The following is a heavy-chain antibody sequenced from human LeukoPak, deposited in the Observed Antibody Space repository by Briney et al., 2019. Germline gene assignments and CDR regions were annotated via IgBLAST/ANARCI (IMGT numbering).Heavy chain of an antibody. CDR3: ARDRVERTGYFDS. D-gene: IGHD1-1*01. CDR1: GFTFSGFW. J-gene: IGHJ4*02. V-gene: IGHV3-7*01. CDR2: IKKDGSEK. Sequence: GGSLRLSCAAFGFTFSGFWMSWVRQAPGKGLEWVATIKKDGSEKFHADFLKGRFTVSRDNAKNSLYLQMNSLRAEDTAVYYCARDRVERTGYFDSWGQGTLVTVSS.